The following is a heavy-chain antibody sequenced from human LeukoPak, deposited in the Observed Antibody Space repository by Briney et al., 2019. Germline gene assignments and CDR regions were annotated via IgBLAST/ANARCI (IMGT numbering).Heavy chain of an antibody. CDR2: ISSNGYTK. J-gene: IGHJ4*02. Sequence: QPGGSLRLSCVASGFTFSSYEINWVRQAPGKGLEWVSYISSNGYTKNYADSVKGRFTVSRDNAKNSLYLQMNSLRAEDTAIYYCVSPPYYFDSGNYYGGYWGQGTLVTVSS. V-gene: IGHV3-48*03. CDR1: GFTFSSYE. CDR3: VSPPYYFDSGNYYGGY. D-gene: IGHD3-22*01.